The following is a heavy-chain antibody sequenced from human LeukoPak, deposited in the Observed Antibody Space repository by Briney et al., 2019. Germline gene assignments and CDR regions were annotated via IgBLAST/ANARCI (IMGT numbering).Heavy chain of an antibody. Sequence: GGSLRLSCAASGFTFSDYDMHWVRQATGKGLEWVSAIGTAGDTYYTGSVKGRFTISRENAKNPLYLQMNSLRAGDTAVYYCARVVKERVGGVYYSDYWGQGTLVTVSS. CDR1: GFTFSDYD. D-gene: IGHD1-1*01. V-gene: IGHV3-13*01. CDR2: IGTAGDT. J-gene: IGHJ4*02. CDR3: ARVVKERVGGVYYSDY.